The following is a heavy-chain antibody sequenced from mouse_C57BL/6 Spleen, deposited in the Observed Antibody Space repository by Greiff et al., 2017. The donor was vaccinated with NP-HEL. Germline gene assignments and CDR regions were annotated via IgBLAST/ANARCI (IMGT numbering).Heavy chain of an antibody. CDR3: TRGGLGQAY. CDR1: GYTFTDYE. Sequence: VKLQQSGAELVRPGASVTLSCKASGYTFTDYEMHWVKQTPVPGLEWIGAIDPETGGTAYNQKFKGKAILTADKSSSTAYMELRSLTSEDSAVYYCTRGGLGQAYWGQGTLVTVSA. J-gene: IGHJ3*01. V-gene: IGHV1-15*01. CDR2: IDPETGGT. D-gene: IGHD3-3*01.